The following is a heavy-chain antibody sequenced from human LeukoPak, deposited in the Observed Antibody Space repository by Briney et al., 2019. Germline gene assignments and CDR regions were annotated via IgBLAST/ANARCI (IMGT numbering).Heavy chain of an antibody. CDR1: GFTFSSYS. J-gene: IGHJ4*02. D-gene: IGHD5-18*01. CDR2: INWNGGST. Sequence: GGSLRLSCAASGFTFSSYSMNWVRQAPGKGLEWVSGINWNGGSTGYADSVKGRFTISRDNAKNSLYLQMNSLRAEDTAVYYCARVTAMVDFDYWGQGTLVTVSS. V-gene: IGHV3-20*04. CDR3: ARVTAMVDFDY.